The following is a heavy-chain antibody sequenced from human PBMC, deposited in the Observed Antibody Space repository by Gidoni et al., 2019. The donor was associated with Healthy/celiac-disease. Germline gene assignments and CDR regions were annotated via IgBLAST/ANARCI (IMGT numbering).Heavy chain of an antibody. CDR3: ALTGYYAGFDY. CDR1: GFSLSTSGVG. D-gene: IGHD3-9*01. J-gene: IGHJ4*02. Sequence: QITLKESGPTLVKPTQTLTPTCTFSGFSLSTSGVGVGWIRQPPGKALEWLALIYWNDDKRYSPSLKSRLTITKDTSKNQVVLTMTNMDPVDTATYYCALTGYYAGFDYWGQGTLVTVSS. CDR2: IYWNDDK. V-gene: IGHV2-5*01.